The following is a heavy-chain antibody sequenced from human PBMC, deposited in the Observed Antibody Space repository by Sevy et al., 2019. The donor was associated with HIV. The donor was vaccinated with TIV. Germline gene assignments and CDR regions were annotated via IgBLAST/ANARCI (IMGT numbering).Heavy chain of an antibody. CDR1: GYTFTSYD. J-gene: IGHJ1*01. V-gene: IGHV1-8*01. CDR3: ARGRAAAGTDFQH. CDR2: MNPNSGNT. Sequence: ASVKVSCKASGYTFTSYDINWVRQATGQGLEWMGWMNPNSGNTGYAQKFQGRVTMTRNTSISTAYMVLSSLRSEDTDVYYCARGRAAAGTDFQHWGQGTLVTVSS. D-gene: IGHD6-13*01.